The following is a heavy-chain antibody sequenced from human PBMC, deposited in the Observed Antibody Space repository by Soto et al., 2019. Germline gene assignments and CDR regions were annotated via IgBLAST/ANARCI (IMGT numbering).Heavy chain of an antibody. CDR3: ARKGRYYYGSGSYYTLPRGYYYYMDV. V-gene: IGHV4-59*08. J-gene: IGHJ6*03. D-gene: IGHD3-10*01. CDR1: GGSISSYY. Sequence: SETLSLTCTVSGGSISSYYWSWIRQPPGKGLEWIGYIYYSGSTNYNPSLKSRVTISVDTSKDQFSLKLSSVTAADTAVYYCARKGRYYYGSGSYYTLPRGYYYYMDVWGKGTTVTVSS. CDR2: IYYSGST.